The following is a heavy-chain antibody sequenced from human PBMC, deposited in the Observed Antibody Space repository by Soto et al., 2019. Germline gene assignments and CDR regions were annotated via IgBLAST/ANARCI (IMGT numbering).Heavy chain of an antibody. CDR3: ARSPYYGDYVGYYYYDMDV. J-gene: IGHJ6*03. V-gene: IGHV4-59*01. CDR2: IYYSGST. Sequence: SDTLSLTFTVSGCSISSYFWSWIRQPPGKGLEWIGYIYYSGSTNYNPSLKSRVTISVDTSKNQFSLKLSSVTAADTAVYYCARSPYYGDYVGYYYYDMDVCGKVTAVT. CDR1: GCSISSYF. D-gene: IGHD4-17*01.